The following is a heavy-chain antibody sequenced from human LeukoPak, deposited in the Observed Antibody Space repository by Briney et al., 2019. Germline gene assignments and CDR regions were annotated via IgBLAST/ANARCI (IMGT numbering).Heavy chain of an antibody. J-gene: IGHJ4*02. Sequence: PGGSLRLSCAASGFTVSSNYMSWVRQAPGKGLEWVSVIYSGGSTYYADSVKGRFTISRDNSKNTLYLRMNSLRADDTAVYYCAKRVPYSSSSVYFDYWGQGTLVTVSS. V-gene: IGHV3-53*01. D-gene: IGHD6-6*01. CDR3: AKRVPYSSSSVYFDY. CDR2: IYSGGST. CDR1: GFTVSSNY.